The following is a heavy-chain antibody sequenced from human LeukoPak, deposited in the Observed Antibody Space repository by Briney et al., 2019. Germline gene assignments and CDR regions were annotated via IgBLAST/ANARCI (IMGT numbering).Heavy chain of an antibody. CDR3: ARVPSPKIAAAALTFDY. J-gene: IGHJ4*02. Sequence: SVTVSCKSCGYTFTGYFMHQVQQAPAPGLDWMGRIKPSRGGTNYAQKVQGRVTMTRETSISTAYMELSRLRSDDTAVYYCARVPSPKIAAAALTFDYWGQGTLVTVSS. CDR2: IKPSRGGT. D-gene: IGHD6-13*01. CDR1: GYTFTGYF. V-gene: IGHV1-2*06.